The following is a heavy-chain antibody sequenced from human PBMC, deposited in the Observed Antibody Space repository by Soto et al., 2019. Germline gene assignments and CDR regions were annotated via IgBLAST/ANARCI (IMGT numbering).Heavy chain of an antibody. CDR3: ARDFVAATLPGY. D-gene: IGHD2-15*01. J-gene: IGHJ4*02. Sequence: GGSLRLSCAASGFTFSSYSMNWVRQAPGKGLEWVSSISSSSSYIYYADSVKGRFTISRDNVKNSLYLQMNSLRAEDTAVYYCARDFVAATLPGYWGQGTLVTVSS. V-gene: IGHV3-21*01. CDR1: GFTFSSYS. CDR2: ISSSSSYI.